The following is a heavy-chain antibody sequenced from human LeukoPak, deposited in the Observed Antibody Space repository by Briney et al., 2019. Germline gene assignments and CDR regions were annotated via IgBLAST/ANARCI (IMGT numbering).Heavy chain of an antibody. V-gene: IGHV3-23*01. D-gene: IGHD1-26*01. J-gene: IGHJ4*02. CDR3: ARGSNAYSGSYYAFDY. CDR2: ISGSGGST. CDR1: GFTFSSYA. Sequence: GGSLRLSCAASGFTFSSYAMSWVRQAPGKGLEWVSAISGSGGSTYYADSVKGRFTISRDNSKNTLYLQMNSLRAEDTAVYYCARGSNAYSGSYYAFDYWGQGTLVTVSS.